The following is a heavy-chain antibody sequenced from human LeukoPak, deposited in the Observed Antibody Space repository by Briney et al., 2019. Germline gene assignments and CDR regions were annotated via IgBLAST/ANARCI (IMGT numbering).Heavy chain of an antibody. V-gene: IGHV3-7*01. CDR3: ARGLSGYSSSLGY. D-gene: IGHD6-6*01. J-gene: IGHJ4*02. CDR1: GFTFSNYW. CDR2: IKPDVSEI. Sequence: GGSLRLSCAASGFTFSNYWMSWVRQAPGKGLEWVANIKPDVSEIYYVDSVKGRFTISRDNAKNYLYLQMNSLRAEDTAVYYCARGLSGYSSSLGYWGQGTLVTVSS.